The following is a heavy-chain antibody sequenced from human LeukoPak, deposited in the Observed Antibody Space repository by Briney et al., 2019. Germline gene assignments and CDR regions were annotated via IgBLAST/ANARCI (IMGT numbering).Heavy chain of an antibody. D-gene: IGHD1-26*01. CDR1: GFTFSSYW. CDR3: ARDKIVGATNFDY. Sequence: GGSLRLSCAASGFTFSSYWMSWVRQAPGKGLEWVANIKQDGSEKYYVDSVKGRFTISRDNAKNSLYLQMNSLRAEGTAVYYCARDKIVGATNFDYWGQGTLVTVSS. CDR2: IKQDGSEK. J-gene: IGHJ4*02. V-gene: IGHV3-7*01.